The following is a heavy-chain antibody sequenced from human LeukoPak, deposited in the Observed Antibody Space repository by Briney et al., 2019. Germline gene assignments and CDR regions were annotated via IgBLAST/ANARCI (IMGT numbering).Heavy chain of an antibody. CDR1: GFTFSSYA. D-gene: IGHD2-15*01. J-gene: IGHJ6*02. CDR3: AKGPPSGYCSGGSCLTIGMDV. CDR2: ISYDGSNK. V-gene: IGHV3-30*04. Sequence: QPGGSLRLSCAASGFTFSSYAMHWVRQAPGKGLEWVAVISYDGSNKYYADSVKGRFTISRDNSKNTLYLQMNSLRAEDTAVYYCAKGPPSGYCSGGSCLTIGMDVWGQGTTVTVSS.